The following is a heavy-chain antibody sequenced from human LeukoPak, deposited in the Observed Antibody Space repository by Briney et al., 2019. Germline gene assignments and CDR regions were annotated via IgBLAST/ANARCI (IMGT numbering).Heavy chain of an antibody. J-gene: IGHJ4*02. Sequence: PSETLSLTCAVYGGSFSGYYWSWIRQPPGKGLEWIGEINHSGSTNYNPSLKSRVTISVDTSKNQFSLKLSSVTAADTAVYYCARAIVVVPAAIKGPKYYIDYWGQGTLVTVSS. CDR2: INHSGST. CDR3: ARAIVVVPAAIKGPKYYIDY. V-gene: IGHV4-34*01. D-gene: IGHD2-2*01. CDR1: GGSFSGYY.